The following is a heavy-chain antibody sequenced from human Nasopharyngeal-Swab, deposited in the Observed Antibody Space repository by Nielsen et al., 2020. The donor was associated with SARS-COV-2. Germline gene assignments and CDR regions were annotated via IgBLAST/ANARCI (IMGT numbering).Heavy chain of an antibody. CDR1: GAFSSSYY. D-gene: IGHD3-3*01. Sequence: SQTLSLTCTVSGAFSSSYYWSWIRQPPGKGLEWIGYIYYSGSTNYNPSLKSRVTISVDTSKNQFSLKLSSVSAADTAVYYCARGGGLGYYDFWSGYSQTSDAFDIWGQGTMVTVSS. V-gene: IGHV4-59*01. CDR2: IYYSGST. CDR3: ARGGGLGYYDFWSGYSQTSDAFDI. J-gene: IGHJ3*02.